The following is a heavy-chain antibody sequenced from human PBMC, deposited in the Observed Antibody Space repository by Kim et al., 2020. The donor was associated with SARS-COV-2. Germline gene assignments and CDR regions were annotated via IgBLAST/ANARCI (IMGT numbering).Heavy chain of an antibody. Sequence: SETLSLTCTVSGGSISSSSYYWGWIRQPPGKGLEWIGSIYYSGSTYYNPSLKSRVTISVDTSKNQFSLKLSSVTAADTAVYYCARLVLGDGHGKNWFDPWGQGTLVTVSS. CDR1: GGSISSSSYY. V-gene: IGHV4-39*01. D-gene: IGHD2-8*02. J-gene: IGHJ5*02. CDR2: IYYSGST. CDR3: ARLVLGDGHGKNWFDP.